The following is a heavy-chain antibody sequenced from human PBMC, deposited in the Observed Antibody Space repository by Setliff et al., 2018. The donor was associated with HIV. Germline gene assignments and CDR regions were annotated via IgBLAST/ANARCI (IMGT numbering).Heavy chain of an antibody. D-gene: IGHD6-6*01. CDR2: IYYSGTT. J-gene: IGHJ4*02. CDR1: GGSISSGSHY. Sequence: SETLSLTCSVSGGSISSGSHYWGWIRQAPGKGLEWIGNIYYSGTTFYNPSLKSRVSISVDTSRNEFSIKLTSVTAADTAVYYCAREFSSSSFDQWGQGTLVTGSS. V-gene: IGHV4-39*02. CDR3: AREFSSSSFDQ.